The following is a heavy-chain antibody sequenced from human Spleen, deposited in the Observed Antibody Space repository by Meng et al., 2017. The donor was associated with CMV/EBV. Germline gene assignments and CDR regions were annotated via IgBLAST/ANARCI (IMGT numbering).Heavy chain of an antibody. Sequence: GGSLRLSCAASGFTFSSYAMSWVRQAPGKGLEWVSAISGSGAGTYYADSVKGRFTISRDNSKNTLYLQMNSLRAEDTAVYYCTRGYSSSWYAPDYWGQGTLVTVSS. CDR3: TRGYSSSWYAPDY. CDR1: GFTFSSYA. CDR2: ISGSGAGT. J-gene: IGHJ4*02. V-gene: IGHV3-23*01. D-gene: IGHD6-13*01.